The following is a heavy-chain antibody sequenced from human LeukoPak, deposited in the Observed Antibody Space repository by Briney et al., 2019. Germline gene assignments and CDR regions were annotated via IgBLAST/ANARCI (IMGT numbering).Heavy chain of an antibody. CDR3: AGERGEEYSSGWYKTNFFYN. CDR2: IYHSGST. D-gene: IGHD6-19*01. Sequence: SETLSLTCTVAGYSISSGYYWRWIRQPPGKGLEWIGSIYHSGSTYYNPSLKSRVTISVDTSKNQISLQLTSVTGADTAVYYCAGERGEEYSSGWYKTNFFYNWGQGIRVTVSS. J-gene: IGHJ4*02. V-gene: IGHV4-38-2*02. CDR1: GYSISSGYY.